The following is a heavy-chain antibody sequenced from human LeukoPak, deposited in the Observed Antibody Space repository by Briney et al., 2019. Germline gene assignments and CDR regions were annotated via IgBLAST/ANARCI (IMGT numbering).Heavy chain of an antibody. V-gene: IGHV4-34*01. CDR2: INHSGST. CDR1: GGSFGGYY. J-gene: IGHJ4*02. Sequence: PSETLSLTCAVYGGSFGGYYWSWIRQPPGKGLEWIGEINHSGSTNYNPSLKSRVTISVDTSKNQFSLKLSSVTAADTAVYYCARHISGIAVAGPHFDYWGQGTLVTVSS. CDR3: ARHISGIAVAGPHFDY. D-gene: IGHD6-19*01.